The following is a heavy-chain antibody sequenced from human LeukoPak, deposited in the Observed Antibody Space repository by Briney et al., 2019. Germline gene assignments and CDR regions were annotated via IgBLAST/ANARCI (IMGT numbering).Heavy chain of an antibody. CDR1: GGSISSDY. D-gene: IGHD5-18*01. Sequence: SETLSLTCTVSGGSISSDYWSWIWQPPGPGLEWIGYVYYSGSTNYNPSLESRVTISVDMSKNHFSLKLSSVTAADTAVYYCARLIMGSGYTNSYYYMDVWGRGTTVTVSS. V-gene: IGHV4-59*08. CDR2: VYYSGST. CDR3: ARLIMGSGYTNSYYYMDV. J-gene: IGHJ6*03.